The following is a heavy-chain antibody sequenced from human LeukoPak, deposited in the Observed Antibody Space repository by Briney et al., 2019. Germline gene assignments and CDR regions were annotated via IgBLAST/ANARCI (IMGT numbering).Heavy chain of an antibody. CDR2: IRYDGSNK. CDR1: GFTFSSYG. CDR3: AKLIVVVPAANDAFDI. J-gene: IGHJ3*02. V-gene: IGHV3-30*02. D-gene: IGHD2-2*01. Sequence: PGGSLRLSCAASGFTFSSYGMHWVRQAPGKGLEWVAFIRYDGSNKYYADSVKGRFTISRDNSKNTLYLQMNSLRAEDTAVYYCAKLIVVVPAANDAFDIWGQGTMVTVSS.